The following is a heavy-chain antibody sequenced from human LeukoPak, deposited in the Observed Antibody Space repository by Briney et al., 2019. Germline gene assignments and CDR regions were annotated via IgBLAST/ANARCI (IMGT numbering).Heavy chain of an antibody. D-gene: IGHD3-10*01. CDR1: GFTFSSYS. V-gene: IGHV3-21*01. CDR2: ISSSSSYI. J-gene: IGHJ4*02. Sequence: PGGSLRLSCAASGFTFSSYSMNWVRQAPGKGLEWVSSISSSSSYIYYADSVKGRFTISRDNAKNSLYLQMNSLRAEDTAVYYCASLDGSGSPCTDYWGQGTLVTVSS. CDR3: ASLDGSGSPCTDY.